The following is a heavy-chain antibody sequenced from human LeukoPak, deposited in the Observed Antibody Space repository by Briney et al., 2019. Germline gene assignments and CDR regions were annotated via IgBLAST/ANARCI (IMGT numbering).Heavy chain of an antibody. CDR3: AKVEGSSGHTRLFDY. CDR1: GFTFSSYA. D-gene: IGHD3-22*01. V-gene: IGHV3-23*01. CDR2: ISGSGGST. J-gene: IGHJ4*02. Sequence: GGSLRLSCAASGFTFSSYAMSWVRQAPGKGLEWVSAISGSGGSTYYADSVKGRFTISRDNSKNTLYLQMNSLRAEDTAVYYCAKVEGSSGHTRLFDYWGQGTLVTVPS.